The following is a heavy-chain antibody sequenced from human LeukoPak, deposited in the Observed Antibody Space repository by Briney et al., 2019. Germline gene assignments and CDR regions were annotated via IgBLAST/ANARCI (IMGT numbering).Heavy chain of an antibody. J-gene: IGHJ3*02. CDR1: GFTFSSYS. D-gene: IGHD2-2*02. CDR3: AREPAAIPAHDAFDI. Sequence: GGSLRLSCAASGFTFSSYSMNWVRQAPGKGLEWVSSISSSSSYIYYADSVKGRFTISRDNAKNSLYLQMNSLRAEDTAVYYCAREPAAIPAHDAFDIWGQGTMVTVSS. V-gene: IGHV3-21*01. CDR2: ISSSSSYI.